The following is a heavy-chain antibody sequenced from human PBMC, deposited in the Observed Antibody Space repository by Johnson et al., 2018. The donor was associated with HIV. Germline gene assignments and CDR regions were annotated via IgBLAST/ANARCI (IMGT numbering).Heavy chain of an antibody. Sequence: VQLVESGGGLVQPGGSLRLSCAASGFTVSSNYMSWVRQAPGKGLAWVSVIYSGGSTYYADSVKGRFTISRDNSKNTLYLQMNSLRAEDTAVYYCARASAVFDAFDIWGQGTMVTVSS. J-gene: IGHJ3*02. D-gene: IGHD1-14*01. V-gene: IGHV3-66*02. CDR1: GFTVSSNY. CDR2: IYSGGST. CDR3: ARASAVFDAFDI.